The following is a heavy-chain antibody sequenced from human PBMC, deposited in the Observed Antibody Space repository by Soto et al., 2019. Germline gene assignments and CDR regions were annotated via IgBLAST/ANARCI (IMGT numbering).Heavy chain of an antibody. CDR1: GYTFTSYG. V-gene: IGHV1-18*01. CDR2: ISAYNGKT. J-gene: IGHJ6*02. D-gene: IGHD1-26*01. CDR3: ARGEERYYGMDV. Sequence: ASVKVSCKASGYTFTSYGISWVGQAPGQGLEWMGWISAYNGKTNYAQKLQGGVTMTTDISTSTAYMELRSLRSDDTAVYYCARGEERYYGMDVWGQGTTVTVSS.